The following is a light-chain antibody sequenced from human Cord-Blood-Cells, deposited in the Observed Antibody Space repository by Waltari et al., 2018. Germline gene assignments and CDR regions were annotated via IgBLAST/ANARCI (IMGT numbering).Light chain of an antibody. CDR3: SSYAGSNNLRV. CDR2: EVS. J-gene: IGLJ3*02. Sequence: QSALTQPPSASGSPGQSVTISCPGTSSDVGGYNYVSWYQQHPGKAPKLMIYEVSKRPSGVPDRFSGSKSGNTASLTVSGLQAEDEADYYCSSYAGSNNLRVFGRGTKLTVL. CDR1: SSDVGGYNY. V-gene: IGLV2-8*01.